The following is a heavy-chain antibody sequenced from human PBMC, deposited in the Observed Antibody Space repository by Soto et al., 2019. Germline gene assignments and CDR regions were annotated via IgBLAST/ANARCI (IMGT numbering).Heavy chain of an antibody. V-gene: IGHV4-34*01. CDR1: GGSFSGYY. Sequence: SETLSLTCAVYGGSFSGYYWSWIRQPPGKGLEWIGEINHSGSTNYNPSLKSRVTISVDTSKNQLSLKLSSVTAADTAVYYCARGGSSWYRGGWFDPWGQGTLVTVSS. CDR3: ARGGSSWYRGGWFDP. J-gene: IGHJ5*02. D-gene: IGHD6-13*01. CDR2: INHSGST.